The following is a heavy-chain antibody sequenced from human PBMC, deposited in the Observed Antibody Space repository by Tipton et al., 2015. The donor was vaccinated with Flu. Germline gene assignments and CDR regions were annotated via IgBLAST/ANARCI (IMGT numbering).Heavy chain of an antibody. CDR3: ARSPQENKWAAYCFDF. V-gene: IGHV3-23*01. Sequence: SLRLSCAASGFTFNTFAMSWVRQAPGKGLEWVSVISGSGGRTNYADSLKGRFTISRDNSENILYLQMNSLRAEDTAIYYCARSPQENKWAAYCFDFWGQGVQVTVSS. J-gene: IGHJ4*02. CDR2: ISGSGGRT. D-gene: IGHD1-26*01. CDR1: GFTFNTFA.